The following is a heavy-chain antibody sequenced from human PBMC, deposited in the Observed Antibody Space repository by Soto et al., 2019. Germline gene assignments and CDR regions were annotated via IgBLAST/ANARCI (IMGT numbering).Heavy chain of an antibody. D-gene: IGHD5-12*01. CDR2: IIPISRTP. J-gene: IGHJ4*02. CDR1: GVTFSSDS. CDR3: ARGVASSD. V-gene: IGHV1-69*01. Sequence: QLQLVQSEAEVKKPGSSVNVSCKTSGVTFSSDSISWVRQAPGQGLEWMGGIIPISRTPTYAQKFQGRVTISADESTRAAYIAVSSLTFEDTAVYYCARGVASSDWGQGTLVTV.